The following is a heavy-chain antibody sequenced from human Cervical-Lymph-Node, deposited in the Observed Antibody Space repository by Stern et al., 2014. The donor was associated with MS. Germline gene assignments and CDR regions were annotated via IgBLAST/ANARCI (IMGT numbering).Heavy chain of an antibody. D-gene: IGHD6-19*01. CDR3: ATARSSSAVDAFDI. Sequence: VQLVESGGGLAQPGGSLRLTCAASGSTFSRYSMNWVRQAPGKGLQGVSYISTSSRTIYYADSVKGRFTISRDNAKNSLYLLMNSLRAEDTAVYYCATARSSSAVDAFDIWGQGTMVTVSS. V-gene: IGHV3-48*01. J-gene: IGHJ3*02. CDR1: GSTFSRYS. CDR2: ISTSSRTI.